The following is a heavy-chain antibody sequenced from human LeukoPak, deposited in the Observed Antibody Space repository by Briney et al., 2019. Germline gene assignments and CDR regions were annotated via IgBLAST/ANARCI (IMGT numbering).Heavy chain of an antibody. CDR2: INPNSGGT. CDR1: GYTFTGYY. Sequence: ASVKVSCKASGYTFTGYYMHWVRQAPGQGLEWMGWINPNSGGTNYAQKFQGRVTMTRDTSISTAYMELSRLRSDDTAVYYCARDSLGYCSGGSCYPNDHWGQGTLVTVSS. V-gene: IGHV1-2*02. D-gene: IGHD2-15*01. CDR3: ARDSLGYCSGGSCYPNDH. J-gene: IGHJ4*02.